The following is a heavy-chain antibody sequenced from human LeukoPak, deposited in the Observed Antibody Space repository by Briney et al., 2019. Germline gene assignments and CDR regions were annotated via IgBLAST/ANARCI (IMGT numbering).Heavy chain of an antibody. Sequence: SETLSLTCAVYGGSFSGYYWSWIRQPPGKGLEWIGEINHSGSTNYNPSLKSRVTISVDTSKNQFSLKLSSVTAADTAVYYCARGEIVVVAAATTNRAYYFDYWGQGTLVTVSS. CDR2: INHSGST. CDR1: GGSFSGYY. J-gene: IGHJ4*02. CDR3: ARGEIVVVAAATTNRAYYFDY. D-gene: IGHD2-15*01. V-gene: IGHV4-34*01.